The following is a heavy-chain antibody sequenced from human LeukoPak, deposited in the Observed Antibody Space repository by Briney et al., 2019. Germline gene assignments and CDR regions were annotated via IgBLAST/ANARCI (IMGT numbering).Heavy chain of an antibody. CDR3: ARDPEYYASGSYLDY. D-gene: IGHD3-10*01. CDR2: ISYDGTNK. J-gene: IGHJ4*02. Sequence: PGGSLRLSCVASGFTFSSHGMHWVRQAPGKGLDWVASISYDGTNKYYADSVKGRFTISRDNSRKTIYLQINSLRADDTALYYCARDPEYYASGSYLDYWGQGTLVTVSS. CDR1: GFTFSSHG. V-gene: IGHV3-30*19.